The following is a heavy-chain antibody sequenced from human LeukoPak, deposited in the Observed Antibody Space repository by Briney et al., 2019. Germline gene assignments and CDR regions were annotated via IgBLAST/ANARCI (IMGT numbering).Heavy chain of an antibody. J-gene: IGHJ6*02. D-gene: IGHD3-10*01. CDR1: GFTFSSYS. Sequence: PGGSLRLSCAASGFTFSSYSMNWVRQAPGKGLEWVSYISSSSSTIYYADSVKGRFTISRDNAKNSLYLQMNSLRSEDTAVYYCARDEIDELLTGWGGMDVWGQGTTVTVSS. CDR2: ISSSSSTI. V-gene: IGHV3-48*01. CDR3: ARDEIDELLTGWGGMDV.